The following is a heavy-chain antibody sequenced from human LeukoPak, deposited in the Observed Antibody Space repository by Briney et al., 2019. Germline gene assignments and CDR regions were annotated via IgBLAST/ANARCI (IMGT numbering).Heavy chain of an antibody. CDR1: GGSFSGYY. Sequence: PSETLSLTCAVYGGSFSGYYWSWLRQPPGKGLEWIGEINHSGSTNYNPSLKSRVTISVDTSKNQFSLKLSSVTAADTAVYYCAGSGYRRGRPTSTYMDVWGKGTTVTVSS. CDR2: INHSGST. J-gene: IGHJ6*03. D-gene: IGHD6-25*01. CDR3: AGSGYRRGRPTSTYMDV. V-gene: IGHV4-34*01.